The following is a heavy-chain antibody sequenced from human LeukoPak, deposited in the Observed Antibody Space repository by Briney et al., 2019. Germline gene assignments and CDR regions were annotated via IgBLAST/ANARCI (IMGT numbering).Heavy chain of an antibody. D-gene: IGHD6-13*01. CDR1: GFTFSDYY. J-gene: IGHJ4*02. V-gene: IGHV3-11*01. CDR3: ARRDSSSWYGVDY. Sequence: GGSLRLSCAASGFTFSDYYMSWIRQAPGKGLEVVSYISSSGRTIYYADSVEGRFTISRDNAKNSLFLQMNSLRAEDTAVYYCARRDSSSWYGVDYWGQGTLVTVSS. CDR2: ISSSGRTI.